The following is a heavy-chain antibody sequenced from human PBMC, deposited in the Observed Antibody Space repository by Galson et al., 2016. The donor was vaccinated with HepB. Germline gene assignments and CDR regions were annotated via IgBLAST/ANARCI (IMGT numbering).Heavy chain of an antibody. CDR2: IYTSGRT. D-gene: IGHD3-9*01. Sequence: SETLSLTCTVSGGSISNSYWSWVRQPAGKGLEWHGRIYTSGRTNYNPSLTSRVSMSVDMSKNQFSLKLSSVTAADPAVYYCTRTGILTGYYDSRRVNYFDYWGQGTLVTVSS. CDR1: GGSISNSY. CDR3: TRTGILTGYYDSRRVNYFDY. J-gene: IGHJ4*02. V-gene: IGHV4-4*07.